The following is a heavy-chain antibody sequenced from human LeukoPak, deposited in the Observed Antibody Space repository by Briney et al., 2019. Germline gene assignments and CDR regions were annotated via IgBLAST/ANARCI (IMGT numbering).Heavy chain of an antibody. D-gene: IGHD2-2*01. J-gene: IGHJ4*02. Sequence: TFSSYWMSWVRQAPGKGLEWIGSIYYSGSTYYNPSLKSRVTISVDTSKNQFSLKLSSVTAADTAVYYCARDPLSHCSSTSCYAYPDYWGQGTLVTVSS. CDR3: ARDPLSHCSSTSCYAYPDY. V-gene: IGHV4-39*07. CDR1: TFSSYW. CDR2: IYYSGST.